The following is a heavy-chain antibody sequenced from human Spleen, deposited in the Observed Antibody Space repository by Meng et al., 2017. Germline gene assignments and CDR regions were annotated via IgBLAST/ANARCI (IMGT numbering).Heavy chain of an antibody. V-gene: IGHV5-51*01. CDR2: IFPADSDT. CDR1: GYSFTSSW. CDR3: ARGTRSYYYYYGMDV. Sequence: GESLKISCKGSGYSFTSSWIGWVRQMPGKGLEWMGIIFPADSDTRYSPSFQGQVTISADKSISTAYLQWSSLKASDTAMYYCARGTRSYYYYYGMDVWGQGTTVTVSS. J-gene: IGHJ6*02.